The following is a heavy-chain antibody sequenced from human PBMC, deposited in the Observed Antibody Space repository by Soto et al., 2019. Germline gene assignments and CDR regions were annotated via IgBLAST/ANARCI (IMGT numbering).Heavy chain of an antibody. CDR3: AKRDSGSYFDY. CDR1: GFTFSSYA. D-gene: IGHD3-10*01. Sequence: EVQLLESGGGLVQPGGSLRLSCAASGFTFSSYAMNWVRQAPGKGLEWVSVISGSGDSTYYADSVKGRFTISRDNSKNTLYLQMNSLRAEDTAVYYCAKRDSGSYFDYWGQGTLVTVSS. V-gene: IGHV3-23*01. J-gene: IGHJ4*02. CDR2: ISGSGDST.